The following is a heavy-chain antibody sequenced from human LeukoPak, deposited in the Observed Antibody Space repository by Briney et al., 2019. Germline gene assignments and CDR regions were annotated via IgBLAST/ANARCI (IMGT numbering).Heavy chain of an antibody. CDR3: ARDFSAKTADY. V-gene: IGHV3-23*01. Sequence: GGSLRLSCAASGFTFSSYAKIWVRQAPGKGLEWISSISGSAATTYYANSVKGRFTISRDNSKNTLYLQMDSLRAEDTAVYYCARDFSAKTADYWGQGTLVTVSS. D-gene: IGHD1-1*01. CDR1: GFTFSSYA. J-gene: IGHJ4*02. CDR2: ISGSAATT.